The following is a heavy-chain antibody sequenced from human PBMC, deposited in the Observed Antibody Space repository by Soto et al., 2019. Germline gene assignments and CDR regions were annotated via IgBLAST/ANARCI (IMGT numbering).Heavy chain of an antibody. CDR3: ARLGGSPGSYYVIDY. CDR1: GGSISSSSYY. D-gene: IGHD3-10*01. Sequence: SETLSLTCTVPGGSISSSSYYWGWIRQPPGKGLEWIGSIYYSGSTYYNPSLKSRVTISVDTSKNQFSLKLSSVTAADTAVYYCARLGGSPGSYYVIDYWGQGTLVTVSS. CDR2: IYYSGST. J-gene: IGHJ4*02. V-gene: IGHV4-39*01.